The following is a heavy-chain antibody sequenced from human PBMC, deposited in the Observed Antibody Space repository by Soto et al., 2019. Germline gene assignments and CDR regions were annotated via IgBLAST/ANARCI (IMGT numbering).Heavy chain of an antibody. J-gene: IGHJ4*02. V-gene: IGHV1-69*05. CDR2: IVPIVDTA. Sequence: SVKVSCKTSGGTFSSYAISWVRQAPGQGLEWMGGIVPIVDTATYAQKFQGRVTMTRDTSTSTVYMELGSLRSEDTAVYYCARPSRMATAELDYWGQGTLVTVSS. D-gene: IGHD5-12*01. CDR3: ARPSRMATAELDY. CDR1: GGTFSSYA.